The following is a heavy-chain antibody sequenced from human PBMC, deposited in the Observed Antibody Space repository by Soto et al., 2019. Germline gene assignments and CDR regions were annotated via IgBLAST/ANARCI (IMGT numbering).Heavy chain of an antibody. D-gene: IGHD2-2*02. V-gene: IGHV4-39*01. CDR2: IYYSGST. CDR3: ARQVPAAIRLGWFDP. J-gene: IGHJ5*02. Sequence: SETLSLTCTVPGGSISRSTYYWGWIRQPPGKGLEWIGSIYYSGSTYYRPSLKSRVTISVDTSKNQFSLKLSSVTAADTAVYYCARQVPAAIRLGWFDPWGQGTLVTVSS. CDR1: GGSISRSTYY.